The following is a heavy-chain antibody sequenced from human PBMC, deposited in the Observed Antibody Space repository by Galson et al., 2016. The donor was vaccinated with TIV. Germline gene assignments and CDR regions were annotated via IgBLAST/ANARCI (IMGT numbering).Heavy chain of an antibody. Sequence: SLRLSCAASGFTSSSYDMHWVRQAPGKGLEWVAIISYDRSDKYYADSVKGRFTISRDNSKNTLYLQMNSLRVEDAAVYYCARQWQSYSFDYWGQGTLVTVSS. J-gene: IGHJ4*02. CDR3: ARQWQSYSFDY. CDR2: ISYDRSDK. CDR1: GFTSSSYD. D-gene: IGHD6-19*01. V-gene: IGHV3-33*01.